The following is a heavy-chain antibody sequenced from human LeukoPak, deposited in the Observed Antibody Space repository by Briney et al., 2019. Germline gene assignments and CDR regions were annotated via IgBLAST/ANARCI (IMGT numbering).Heavy chain of an antibody. Sequence: ASVKVSCKASGYAFSLYGVQWVRQAPGQTLEWVGWINAGTGDGKYSQNFQGRLTMTSDTSATTLYMELNGLTFEDTAVYYCARSGADWSCDNWGQGTLVTVSS. CDR3: ARSGADWSCDN. D-gene: IGHD2-21*01. CDR2: INAGTGDG. J-gene: IGHJ4*02. CDR1: GYAFSLYG. V-gene: IGHV1-3*01.